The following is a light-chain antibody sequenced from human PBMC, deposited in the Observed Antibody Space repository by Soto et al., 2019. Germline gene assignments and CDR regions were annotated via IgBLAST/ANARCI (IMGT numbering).Light chain of an antibody. V-gene: IGKV3-20*01. Sequence: EVGLTQSPCTLSLSTGERATLSCRARPTVSSTSLAWYQQKRGQAPRFLIYDASSRATGIPDRFSGSGSGTDFTLTISSLEPEDFAVYYCQQYGRSPTTFGQGTQVDIK. CDR3: QQYGRSPTT. CDR2: DAS. J-gene: IGKJ1*01. CDR1: PTVSSTS.